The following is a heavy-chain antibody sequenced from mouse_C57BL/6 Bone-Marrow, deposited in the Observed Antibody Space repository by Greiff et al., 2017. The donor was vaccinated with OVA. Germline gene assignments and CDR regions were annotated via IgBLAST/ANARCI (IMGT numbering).Heavy chain of an antibody. CDR2: IDPETGGT. CDR1: GYTFTDYE. J-gene: IGHJ2*01. D-gene: IGHD2-4*01. Sequence: QVQLQPSGAELVRPGASVTLSCKASGYTFTDYEMHWVKQTPVHGLEWIGAIDPETGGTAYNQKFQGKAILTADKSSITAYMVLRSRTSEDSAVYYCTRSPDDYDEGDFDYGGQGTTLTVSS. CDR3: TRSPDDYDEGDFDY. V-gene: IGHV1-15*01.